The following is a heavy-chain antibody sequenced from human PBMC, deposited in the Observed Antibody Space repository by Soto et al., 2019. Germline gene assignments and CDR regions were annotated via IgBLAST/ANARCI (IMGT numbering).Heavy chain of an antibody. J-gene: IGHJ5*02. CDR3: AQPRSSMEWPPFDP. CDR2: IKSDGTSQ. D-gene: IGHD3-3*01. V-gene: IGHV3-30*18. Sequence: QVKLVESGGGVVQPGRSLRLSCEASGFTFRSYGMHWVRQAPGKGLEWVAVIKSDGTSQYYSDSVEGRFFISRDNRKNTLFLQMNNLRPDETAVYYCAQPRSSMEWPPFDPWGHGTLVTVSS. CDR1: GFTFRSYG.